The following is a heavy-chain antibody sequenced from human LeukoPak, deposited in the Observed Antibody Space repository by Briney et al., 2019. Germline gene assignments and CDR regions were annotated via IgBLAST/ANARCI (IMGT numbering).Heavy chain of an antibody. CDR1: GFTFSNYG. CDR2: ISYDGSNK. D-gene: IGHD5-12*01. V-gene: IGHV3-30*18. Sequence: PGGSLRLSCAASGFTFSNYGMHWVRQAPGKGLEWVAVISYDGSNKYYTDSVKGRFTISRDNSKNTLYLQMNSLRAEGTAVYYCAKDRTAGYDGLVDYWGQGTLVTVSS. J-gene: IGHJ4*02. CDR3: AKDRTAGYDGLVDY.